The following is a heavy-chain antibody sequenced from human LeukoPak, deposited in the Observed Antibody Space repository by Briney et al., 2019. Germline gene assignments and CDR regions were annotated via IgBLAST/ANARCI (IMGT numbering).Heavy chain of an antibody. CDR1: GYTFTSYD. CDR3: ARMTTVLYWDSDY. D-gene: IGHD4-17*01. J-gene: IGHJ4*02. Sequence: ASVKVSCKASGYTFTSYDINWVRQATGQGLEWMGWMNPNSGNTGYAQKFQGRVTMTRNTSISTAYMELSSLRSEDTAVYYCARMTTVLYWDSDYWGQGTLVTVSS. CDR2: MNPNSGNT. V-gene: IGHV1-8*01.